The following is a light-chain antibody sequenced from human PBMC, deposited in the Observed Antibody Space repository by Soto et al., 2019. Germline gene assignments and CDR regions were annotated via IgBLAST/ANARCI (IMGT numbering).Light chain of an antibody. CDR2: RAS. J-gene: IGKJ1*01. CDR1: QSVSSD. V-gene: IGKV3-15*01. CDR3: QQYNAWPPTWT. Sequence: EIVMTQSPATLSVSPGERATLSCRASQSVSSDLAWYQQKPGQAPRLLIYRASTRATGIPARFSGSGSGTEFTLTISSLQSEDFAVYYCQQYNAWPPTWTFGQGTKV.